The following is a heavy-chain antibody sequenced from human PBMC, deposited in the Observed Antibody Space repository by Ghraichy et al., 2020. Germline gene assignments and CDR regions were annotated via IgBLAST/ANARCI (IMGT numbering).Heavy chain of an antibody. CDR1: GGSFSGYY. V-gene: IGHV4-34*01. D-gene: IGHD2-8*01. CDR2: INHSGST. CDR3: ARGSGVYYYYYGRDV. J-gene: IGHJ6*02. Sequence: SETLSLTCAVYGGSFSGYYLSWIRQPPGKGLEWIGEINHSGSTNYNPSLKSRVTISVDTSKNQFSLKLSSVTAADTAVYYCARGSGVYYYYYGRDVWGQGTTVTVSS.